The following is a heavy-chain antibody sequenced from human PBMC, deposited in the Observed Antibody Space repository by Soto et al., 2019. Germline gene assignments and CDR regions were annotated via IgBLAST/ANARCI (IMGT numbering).Heavy chain of an antibody. J-gene: IGHJ5*02. V-gene: IGHV3-30*18. D-gene: IGHD6-13*01. CDR1: GFTFSSYG. CDR3: AKDRIAAAGIGLPPWFDP. Sequence: QVQLVESGGGVVQPGRSLRLSCAASGFTFSSYGMHWVRQAPGKGLEWVAVISYDGSNKYYADSVKGRFTISRDNSKNTLYLQMNSLRAEDTAVYYCAKDRIAAAGIGLPPWFDPWGQGTLVTVSS. CDR2: ISYDGSNK.